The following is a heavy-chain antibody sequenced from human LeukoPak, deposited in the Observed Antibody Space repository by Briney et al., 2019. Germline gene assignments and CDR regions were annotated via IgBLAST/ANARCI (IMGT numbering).Heavy chain of an antibody. V-gene: IGHV4-4*07. CDR2: IYASGNT. CDR3: AREPTL. Sequence: SETLSLTCTVSGVSISSFYWTWLRQTAGKGLEWIGRIYASGNTDYNPSLKSRVTMSVDTSKNQFSLKLNSVTAADTAVYYCAREPTLWGQGTLVTVSS. CDR1: GVSISSFY. J-gene: IGHJ4*02.